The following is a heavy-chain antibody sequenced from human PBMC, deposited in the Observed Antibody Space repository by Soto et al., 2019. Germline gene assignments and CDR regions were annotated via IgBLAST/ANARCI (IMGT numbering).Heavy chain of an antibody. CDR2: ISSSGSTI. Sequence: GGSLRLSCAASGFTFSSYEMNWVRQAPGKGLEWVSYISSSGSTIYYADSVKGRFTISRDNAKNSLYLQMNSLRAEDTAVYYCARDQATYYYDSSGYPVTRNSVDVWGQGTTVTVSS. CDR1: GFTFSSYE. D-gene: IGHD3-22*01. V-gene: IGHV3-48*03. CDR3: ARDQATYYYDSSGYPVTRNSVDV. J-gene: IGHJ6*02.